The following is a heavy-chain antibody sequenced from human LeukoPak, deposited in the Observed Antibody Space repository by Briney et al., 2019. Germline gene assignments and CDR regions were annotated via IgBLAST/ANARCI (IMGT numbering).Heavy chain of an antibody. CDR1: GGSISTSNYY. CDR2: IFYSGST. V-gene: IGHV4-39*07. J-gene: IGHJ5*02. CDR3: ARRGYTYGWGWFDP. D-gene: IGHD5-18*01. Sequence: SETLSLTCTVSGGSISTSNYYWGWIRQPPGKGLEWIGNIFYSGSTYYGPSLKSRLTISVDTSKNQFSLKVNSVTAADTAVYYCARRGYTYGWGWFDPWGQGTLVTVSS.